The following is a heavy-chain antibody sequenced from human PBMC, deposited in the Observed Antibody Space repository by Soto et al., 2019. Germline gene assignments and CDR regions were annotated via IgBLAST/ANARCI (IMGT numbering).Heavy chain of an antibody. CDR1: VFTFSSYG. CDR3: AKELSIVVVPAAIRMYYYYGMDV. V-gene: IGHV3-30*18. J-gene: IGHJ6*02. CDR2: ISYDGSNK. Sequence: WWSLRLSCAASVFTFSSYGMHWFRQAPGKGLEWVAVISYDGSNKYYADSVKGRFTISRDNSKNTLCLQMNSLRAEDTAVYYCAKELSIVVVPAAIRMYYYYGMDVWGQGTTVTVSS. D-gene: IGHD2-2*02.